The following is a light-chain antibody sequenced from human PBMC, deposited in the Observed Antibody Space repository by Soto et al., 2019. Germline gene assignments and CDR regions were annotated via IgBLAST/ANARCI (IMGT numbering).Light chain of an antibody. V-gene: IGKV1-39*01. J-gene: IGKJ3*01. CDR1: QSVSIY. CDR3: QQSYSAPRA. CDR2: AAS. Sequence: DIQMTQSPTSLSASVGDRVIIICRASQSVSIYLNWFQQKPGEAPKLLISAASSLHRGVPSRFSGSGSGTEFTLTISNLQPEDFATYYCQQSYSAPRAFGPGTKVDI.